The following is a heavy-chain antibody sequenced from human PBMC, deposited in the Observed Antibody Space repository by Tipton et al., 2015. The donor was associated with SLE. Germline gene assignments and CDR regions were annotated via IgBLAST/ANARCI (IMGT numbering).Heavy chain of an antibody. CDR1: GFMFSNYA. CDR3: VREGGFGYGELKY. V-gene: IGHV3-30*04. CDR2: ISSDGTDI. J-gene: IGHJ4*02. D-gene: IGHD4-17*01. Sequence: RSLRLSCVASGFMFSNYALHWVRQAPGKGLEWLAVISSDGTDIIYGDSVKGRFTISRDNSKNTVYLQMNSLRPDDSALFYCVREGGFGYGELKYWGQGTPVTVSS.